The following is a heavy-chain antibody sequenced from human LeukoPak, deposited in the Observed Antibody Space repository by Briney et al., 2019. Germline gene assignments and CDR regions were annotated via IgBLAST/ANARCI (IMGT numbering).Heavy chain of an antibody. CDR2: ISSSGSSV. D-gene: IGHD2-15*01. CDR1: GFIFSDYY. J-gene: IGHJ5*02. V-gene: IGHV3-11*01. CDR3: ARYIVMVITATLGGWFDP. Sequence: GGSLRLSCAASGFIFSDYYMSWIRQAPGKGLEWVSYISSSGSSVDYADSVKGRFTISRDNAKNSLYLQMNSLRAEDTAVYYCARYIVMVITATLGGWFDPWGQGTLVTVSS.